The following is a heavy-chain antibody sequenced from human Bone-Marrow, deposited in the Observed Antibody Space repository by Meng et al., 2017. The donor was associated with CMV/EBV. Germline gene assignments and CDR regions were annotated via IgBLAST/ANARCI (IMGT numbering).Heavy chain of an antibody. J-gene: IGHJ3*02. V-gene: IGHV3-23*01. CDR1: GFTFSSYA. CDR2: ISGSGGST. Sequence: GGSLRLSCAASGFTFSSYAMSWVRQAPGKGLEWVSAISGSGGSTYYADSVKGRFTISRDNSKNTLYLQMGSLRAEDMAVYYCARASSRSDAFDIWGQGTMVTVSS. CDR3: ARASSRSDAFDI.